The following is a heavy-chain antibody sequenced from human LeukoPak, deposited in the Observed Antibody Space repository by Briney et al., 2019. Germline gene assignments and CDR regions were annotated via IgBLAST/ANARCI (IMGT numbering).Heavy chain of an antibody. CDR1: GFTFTNYA. V-gene: IGHV3-64*02. CDR3: ARRFAAQLAFVDV. J-gene: IGHJ6*04. CDR2: ISYNGGST. Sequence: GGSLRLSCAASGFTFTNYAMHWVRQAPGKGLEYVSAISYNGGSTYYADSVKGRFTISRGNSKNTLYLQMGSLTAEDMAVYYCARRFAAQLAFVDVWGKGTTVTISS. D-gene: IGHD3-3*02.